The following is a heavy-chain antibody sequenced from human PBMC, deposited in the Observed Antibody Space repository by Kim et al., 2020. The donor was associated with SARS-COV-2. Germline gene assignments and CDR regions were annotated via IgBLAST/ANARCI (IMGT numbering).Heavy chain of an antibody. V-gene: IGHV4-59*01. D-gene: IGHD3-22*01. J-gene: IGHJ4*02. CDR1: GGSISSYY. Sequence: SETLSLTCTVSGGSISSYYWSWIRQPPGKGLEWIGYIYYSGSTNYNPSLKSRVTISVDTSMNQFSLKLSSVTAADTAVYYCARDNYYDSSGLDYWGQGTLVTVSS. CDR3: ARDNYYDSSGLDY. CDR2: IYYSGST.